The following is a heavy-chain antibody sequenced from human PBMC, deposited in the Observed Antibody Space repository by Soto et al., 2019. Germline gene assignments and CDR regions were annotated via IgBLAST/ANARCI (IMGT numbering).Heavy chain of an antibody. J-gene: IGHJ4*02. D-gene: IGHD2-15*01. CDR1: GYTYLNYA. CDR2: INNGNGNT. Sequence: GASVKVSCKVPGYTYLNYAFHWVRQAPGRRLEWLGWINNGNGNTRFSQKIEVRVTITRHGAASAGYMELSRLRSQDTALYCCAMSHTGFCNSVHCLGGFESWGQGTLVTVAS. CDR3: AMSHTGFCNSVHCLGGFES. V-gene: IGHV1-3*04.